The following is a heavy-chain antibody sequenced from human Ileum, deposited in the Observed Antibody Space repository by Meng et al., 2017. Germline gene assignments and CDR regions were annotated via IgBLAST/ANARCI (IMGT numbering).Heavy chain of an antibody. CDR3: AKVLDTGAGRGYET. J-gene: IGHJ5*02. D-gene: IGHD5-18*01. Sequence: SETLSLTCNVSGIFFGNEYWTWIRQPPGKGLEWIGYSYYSGTTNYNPSLKSRVTLSFDTSKKQLSLKLKSVTAADTAIYFCAKVLDTGAGRGYETWGQGTLVTVSS. V-gene: IGHV4-59*01. CDR2: SYYSGTT. CDR1: GIFFGNEY.